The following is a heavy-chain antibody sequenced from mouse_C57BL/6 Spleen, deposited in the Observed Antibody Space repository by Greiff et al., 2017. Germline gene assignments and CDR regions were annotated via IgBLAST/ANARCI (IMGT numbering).Heavy chain of an antibody. Sequence: VKLMESGPGLVQPSQSLSITCTVSGFSLTSYGVHWVRQSPGKGLEWLGVIWTGGSTDYNAAFMSRLSITKDNSKSQVFFKMNSLQADDTAIYYCAIPDGYYAMDDWGQGTSVTVSS. V-gene: IGHV2-5*01. D-gene: IGHD2-3*01. CDR1: GFSLTSYG. CDR2: IWTGGST. CDR3: AIPDGYYAMDD. J-gene: IGHJ4*01.